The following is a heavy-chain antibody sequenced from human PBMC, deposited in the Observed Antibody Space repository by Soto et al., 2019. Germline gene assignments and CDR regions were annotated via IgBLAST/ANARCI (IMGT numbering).Heavy chain of an antibody. CDR1: GGSISSSNW. CDR3: ARTIFTDYDSSGYYPSLDY. Sequence: SETLSLTCTVSGGSISSSNWWSWVRQPPGKGLEWIGEIYHSGSTNYNPSLKSRVTISVDKSKNQFSLKLSSVTAADTAVYYCARTIFTDYDSSGYYPSLDYWGQGTLVTVSS. V-gene: IGHV4-4*02. D-gene: IGHD3-22*01. J-gene: IGHJ4*02. CDR2: IYHSGST.